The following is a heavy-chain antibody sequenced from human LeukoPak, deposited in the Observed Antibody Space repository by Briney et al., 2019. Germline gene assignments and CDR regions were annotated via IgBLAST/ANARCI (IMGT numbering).Heavy chain of an antibody. D-gene: IGHD5-24*01. CDR2: MSRTGHRI. CDR1: QFTFSDFY. J-gene: IGHJ6*03. V-gene: IGHV3-11*04. Sequence: PGGSLRLSCAASQFTFSDFYMTWIRQLPGRGLEWVSYMSRTGHRIFYADSVKGRFTISRDNAENSLFLQMDNLRVEDTAVYYCARSREGYFSSGYYYFYMDVWGKGTTVTVSS. CDR3: ARSREGYFSSGYYYFYMDV.